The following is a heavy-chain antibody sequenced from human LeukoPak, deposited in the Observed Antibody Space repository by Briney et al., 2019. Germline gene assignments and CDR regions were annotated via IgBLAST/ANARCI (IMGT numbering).Heavy chain of an antibody. CDR3: ARGRYYDFWGPHYYYYGMDV. Sequence: ASVKVSCKASGYTFTSYYMHWVRQAPGQGLEWMGIINPSGGSTSYAQKFQGRVTMTRDTSTSTVYMELSSLRSEDTAVYYCARGRYYDFWGPHYYYYGMDVWGQGTTVTVSS. D-gene: IGHD3-3*01. CDR1: GYTFTSYY. J-gene: IGHJ6*02. CDR2: INPSGGST. V-gene: IGHV1-46*01.